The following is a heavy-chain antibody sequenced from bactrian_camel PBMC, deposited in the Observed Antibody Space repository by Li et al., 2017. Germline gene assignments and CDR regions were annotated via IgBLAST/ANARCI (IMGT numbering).Heavy chain of an antibody. CDR2: ILADGSR. CDR1: GFTFSGYA. V-gene: IGHV3S10*01. J-gene: IGHJ4*01. Sequence: VQLVESGGGLVQPGGSLRLSCAASGFTFSGYAMSWVRQAPGLEREAVAGILADGSRSYADSVQGRFIISKSAKNTVYLQMNSLKSEDTALYYCAADPGSRQIYEYGYWGQGTQVTVS. CDR3: AADPGSRQIYEYGY. D-gene: IGHD2*01.